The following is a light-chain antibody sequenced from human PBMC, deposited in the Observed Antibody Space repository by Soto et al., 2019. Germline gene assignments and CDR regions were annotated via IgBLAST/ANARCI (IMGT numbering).Light chain of an antibody. V-gene: IGKV1-39*01. CDR3: QQTYSAPLT. Sequence: DIQMTQSPSSLSASVGDRVTITCRASQSISSYLNWYQHKPGKAPKLLIYAASSFQSGVPSRFSGSESGTDFTLTISSLQPEDFATYYCQQTYSAPLTFGGGTKVDI. CDR1: QSISSY. CDR2: AAS. J-gene: IGKJ4*01.